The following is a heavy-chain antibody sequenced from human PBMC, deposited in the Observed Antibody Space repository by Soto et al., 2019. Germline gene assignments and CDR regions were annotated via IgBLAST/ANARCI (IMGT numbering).Heavy chain of an antibody. CDR3: ARNAVVAATGYYYYGMDV. V-gene: IGHV6-1*01. Sequence: SLTLALTCDISGDSVFSNSAAWNCITQSPWRGLEWLGRTYYGSKWYNDDAVSVKSRITISPDKSKNQVSMQLNSVATEDTAVYYCARNAVVAATGYYYYGMDVWXQGTTVTVSS. J-gene: IGHJ6*02. CDR1: GDSVFSNSAA. D-gene: IGHD2-15*01. CDR2: TYYGSKWYN.